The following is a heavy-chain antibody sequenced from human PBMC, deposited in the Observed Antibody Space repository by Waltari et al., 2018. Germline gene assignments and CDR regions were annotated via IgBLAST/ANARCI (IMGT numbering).Heavy chain of an antibody. CDR3: ARDRLDDAFDI. J-gene: IGHJ3*02. Sequence: QVQLVQSGAEVKKPGVSVKVSCKASGYPFTGYYMHWVRQAPGQGLEWMGWINPNSGNTGYAQKFQGRVTMTRNTSISTAYMELSSLRSEDTAVYYCARDRLDDAFDIWGQGTMVTVSS. D-gene: IGHD3-3*01. V-gene: IGHV1-8*02. CDR1: GYPFTGYY. CDR2: INPNSGNT.